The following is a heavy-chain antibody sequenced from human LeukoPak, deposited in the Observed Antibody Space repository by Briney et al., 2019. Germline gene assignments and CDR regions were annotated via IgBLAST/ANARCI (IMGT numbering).Heavy chain of an antibody. CDR2: ISTSSTTI. CDR1: GFTFSSYG. Sequence: GGSLRLSCVASGFTFSSYGMHWVRQAPGKGLEWLSYISTSSTTIHYADSVKGRFTSSREDARNSLYLQMNSLRAEDTAVYFCARAPGNYYDSTGYWYFDLWGRGTLVTVSS. CDR3: ARAPGNYYDSTGYWYFDL. J-gene: IGHJ2*01. D-gene: IGHD3-22*01. V-gene: IGHV3-48*01.